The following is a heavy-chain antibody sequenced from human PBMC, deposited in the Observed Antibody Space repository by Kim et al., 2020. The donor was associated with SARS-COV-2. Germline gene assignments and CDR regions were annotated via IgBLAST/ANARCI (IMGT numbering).Heavy chain of an antibody. V-gene: IGHV3-23*01. Sequence: GGSLRLSCAASGFTFSSYAMSWVRQAPGKGLEWVSAISGSGGSTYYADSVKGRFTISRDNSKNTLYLQMNSLRAEDTAVYYCAKNFRGLRITIRLSGLCGMDVWGQGTTVTVSS. D-gene: IGHD3-10*01. CDR3: AKNFRGLRITIRLSGLCGMDV. CDR1: GFTFSSYA. J-gene: IGHJ6*02. CDR2: ISGSGGST.